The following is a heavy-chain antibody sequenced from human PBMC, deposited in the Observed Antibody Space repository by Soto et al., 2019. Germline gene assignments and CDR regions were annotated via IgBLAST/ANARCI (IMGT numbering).Heavy chain of an antibody. CDR1: GFTFSSYG. CDR3: VKDGSSGWPYYYGMDV. Sequence: HPGGSLRLSCAASGFTFSSYGMHWVRQAPGKGLEWVAVISYDGSNKYYADSLKGRFTVSRDNSKNTLYLQMSSLRAEDTAVYYCVKDGSSGWPYYYGMDVWGQGTTVTVSS. J-gene: IGHJ6*02. D-gene: IGHD6-19*01. CDR2: ISYDGSNK. V-gene: IGHV3-30*18.